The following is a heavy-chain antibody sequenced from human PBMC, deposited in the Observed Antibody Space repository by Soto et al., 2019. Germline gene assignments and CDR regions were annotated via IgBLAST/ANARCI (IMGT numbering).Heavy chain of an antibody. J-gene: IGHJ6*02. D-gene: IGHD2-15*01. CDR2: IYHSGST. V-gene: IGHV4-30-2*01. CDR1: GGSISSGGYS. Sequence: SETLSLTCAVSGGSISSGGYSWSWIRQPPGKGLEWIGYIYHSGSTYYNPSLKIRVTISVDRSKNQFSLKLSSVTAADAAVYYCARNGGIGARDYYYGMDVWGQGTTVTVS. CDR3: ARNGGIGARDYYYGMDV.